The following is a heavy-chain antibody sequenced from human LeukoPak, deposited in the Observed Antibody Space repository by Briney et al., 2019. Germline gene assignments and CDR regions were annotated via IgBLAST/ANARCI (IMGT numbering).Heavy chain of an antibody. V-gene: IGHV3-23*01. D-gene: IGHD6-13*01. J-gene: IGHJ5*02. CDR1: GFTFSSYA. CDR3: AKGGYFNWFDP. CDR2: ISGSGGTT. Sequence: GGSLRLSCAASGFTFSSYAMSWVRQAPGKGLEWVSAISGSGGTTYYADSVKGRFTISRDNSKNTLYLQMNSLRAGDTALYYVAKGGYFNWFDPWGQGTLVTVSS.